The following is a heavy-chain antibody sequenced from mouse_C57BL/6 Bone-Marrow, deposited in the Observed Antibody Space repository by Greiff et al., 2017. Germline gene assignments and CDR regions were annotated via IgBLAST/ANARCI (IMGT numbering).Heavy chain of an antibody. CDR3: ANLVFAY. Sequence: EVKLMESGGGLVKPGGSLKLSCAASGFTFSSYAMSWVRQTPEKRLEWVATISDGGSYTYYPDNVKGRFTISRDNAKNHLYLQMSHLKSEDTAMYYCANLVFAYWGQGTLVTGSA. J-gene: IGHJ3*01. V-gene: IGHV5-4*03. CDR1: GFTFSSYA. CDR2: ISDGGSYT.